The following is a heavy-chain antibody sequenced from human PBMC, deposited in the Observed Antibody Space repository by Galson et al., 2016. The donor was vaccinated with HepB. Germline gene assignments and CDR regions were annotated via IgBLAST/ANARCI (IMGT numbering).Heavy chain of an antibody. CDR3: AKVLLWFGEFDAIDV. CDR1: GFTLTSSDEG. CDR2: VYWDDDK. J-gene: IGHJ3*01. D-gene: IGHD3-10*01. V-gene: IGHV2-5*05. Sequence: PALVKPTQTLTLTCAFSGFTLTSSDEGVAWIRQPPGKALEWLALVYWDDDKRYAPSLESRLTITKHTSRNQVVLTMTNMDPGDTATYFCAKVLLWFGEFDAIDVWGQGTLVTVSS.